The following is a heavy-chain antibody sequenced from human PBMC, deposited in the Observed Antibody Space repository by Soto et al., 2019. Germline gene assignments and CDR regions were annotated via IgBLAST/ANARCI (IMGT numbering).Heavy chain of an antibody. CDR3: ARLRGGATRYFDY. J-gene: IGHJ4*02. CDR2: IYSGGST. V-gene: IGHV3-66*01. Sequence: EVQLVESGGGLVQPGGSLRLSCAASGFTVSSNYMSWVRQAPGKGLEWASVIYSGGSTYYADSVKGRFTISRDNSKNTRYLQMNSLRAEDTAVYYCARLRGGATRYFDYWGQGTLVTVSS. D-gene: IGHD1-26*01. CDR1: GFTVSSNY.